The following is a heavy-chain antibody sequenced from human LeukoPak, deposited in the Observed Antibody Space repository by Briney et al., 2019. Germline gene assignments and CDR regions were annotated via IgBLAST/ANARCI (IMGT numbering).Heavy chain of an antibody. CDR3: ARVQAGYCSSTSCYGLSYYYYYGMDV. D-gene: IGHD2-2*01. CDR1: GGSISSYY. Sequence: SETLSLTCTVSGGSISSYYWSWIRQPPGKGLEWIGYIYYIGSTTYNPSLKSRVTISVDTSKNQFSLKLSSVTAADTAVYYCARVQAGYCSSTSCYGLSYYYYYGMDVWGQGTTVTISS. J-gene: IGHJ6*02. CDR2: IYYIGST. V-gene: IGHV4-59*01.